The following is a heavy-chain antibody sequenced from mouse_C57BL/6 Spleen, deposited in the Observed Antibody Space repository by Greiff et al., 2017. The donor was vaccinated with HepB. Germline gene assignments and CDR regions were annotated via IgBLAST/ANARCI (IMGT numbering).Heavy chain of an antibody. D-gene: IGHD1-1*01. CDR1: GFTFSSYA. CDR3: ARDPFITTVVALDY. V-gene: IGHV5-4*01. J-gene: IGHJ2*01. Sequence: DVRLVESGGGLVKPGGSLKLSCAASGFTFSSYAMSWVRQTPEKRLEWVATISDGGSYTYYPDNVKGRFTISRDNAKNNLYLQMSHLNSEDTAMYYFARDPFITTVVALDYWGQGTTLTVSS. CDR2: ISDGGSYT.